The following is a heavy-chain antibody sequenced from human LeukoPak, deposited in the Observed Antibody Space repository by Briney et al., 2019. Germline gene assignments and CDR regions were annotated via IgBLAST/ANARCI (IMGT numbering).Heavy chain of an antibody. Sequence: GGSLRPSCAASGFTFSSYAMSWVRQAPGKGLEWVSAISGSGGSTYYADSVRGRFTISRDNSKNTLYLQMNSLRAEDTAVYYCARDHMVRGTNWFDPWGQGTLVTVSS. CDR3: ARDHMVRGTNWFDP. D-gene: IGHD3-10*01. CDR1: GFTFSSYA. J-gene: IGHJ5*02. V-gene: IGHV3-23*01. CDR2: ISGSGGST.